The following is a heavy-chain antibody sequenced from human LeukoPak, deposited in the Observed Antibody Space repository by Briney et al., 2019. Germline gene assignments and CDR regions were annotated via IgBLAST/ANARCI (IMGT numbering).Heavy chain of an antibody. V-gene: IGHV3-23*01. D-gene: IGHD2-2*01. Sequence: GGSLRLSCAASEITFINYAMSWVRQPPGKGLEWVSSIRDGGGGTYYADSVKGRFTISRDNSKNTLYLQMNSLRAEDTAVYFCAKDLEYQVLWGYFDSWGQGTLVTVSS. CDR2: IRDGGGGT. CDR3: AKDLEYQVLWGYFDS. CDR1: EITFINYA. J-gene: IGHJ4*02.